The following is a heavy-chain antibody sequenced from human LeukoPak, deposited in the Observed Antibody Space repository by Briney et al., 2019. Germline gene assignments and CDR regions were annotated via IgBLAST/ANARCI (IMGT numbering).Heavy chain of an antibody. J-gene: IGHJ6*03. V-gene: IGHV3-13*01. CDR1: GFSFSSFD. Sequence: SGCSLRLSCAASGFSFSSFDMHWVRQPTGQGLDWVSTIGTASDTYYPGSVEGRFTLSRDNAENSLYLQMNSLTAGDTAVYYCARGPPRGKYYYMDVWGKGTTVTVSS. D-gene: IGHD1-1*01. CDR2: IGTASDT. CDR3: ARGPPRGKYYYMDV.